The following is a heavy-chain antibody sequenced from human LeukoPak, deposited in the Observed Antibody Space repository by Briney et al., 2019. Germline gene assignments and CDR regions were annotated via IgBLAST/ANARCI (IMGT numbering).Heavy chain of an antibody. V-gene: IGHV1-69*04. CDR3: ARAFVVDQVGATSGIDY. Sequence: SVKVSCKASGGTFSSYAISWVRQAPGQGREWMGRIIPILGIANYAQKFQGRVTITADKSTSTAYMELSSLRSEDTAVYYCARAFVVDQVGATSGIDYWGQGTLVTVSS. D-gene: IGHD1-26*01. CDR1: GGTFSSYA. CDR2: IIPILGIA. J-gene: IGHJ4*02.